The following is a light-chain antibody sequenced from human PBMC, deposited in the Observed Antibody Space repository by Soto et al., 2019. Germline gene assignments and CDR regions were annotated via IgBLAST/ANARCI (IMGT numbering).Light chain of an antibody. CDR3: QQANSFPHT. CDR1: QGINNW. V-gene: IGKV1-12*01. J-gene: IGKJ4*01. Sequence: DLPMTQSPSSVSASIGDRVTITCRASQGINNWLAWYQQTPGKAPKLLIYATSTLQSGVPSRFSGSGSGTEFTLTISSLQPEDFATYYCQQANSFPHTVGGGTKVEIK. CDR2: ATS.